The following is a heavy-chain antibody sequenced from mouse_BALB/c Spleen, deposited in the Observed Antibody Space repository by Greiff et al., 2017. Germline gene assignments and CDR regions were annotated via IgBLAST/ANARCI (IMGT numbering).Heavy chain of an antibody. Sequence: EVQGVESGGGLVQPKGSLKLSCAASGFTFNTYAMNWVRQAPGKGLEWVARIRSKSNNYATYYADSVKDRFTISRDDSQSMLYLQMNNLKTEDTAMYYCASMGYAMDYWGQGTSVTVSS. CDR3: ASMGYAMDY. J-gene: IGHJ4*01. CDR1: GFTFNTYA. V-gene: IGHV10-1*02. D-gene: IGHD2-3*01. CDR2: IRSKSNNYAT.